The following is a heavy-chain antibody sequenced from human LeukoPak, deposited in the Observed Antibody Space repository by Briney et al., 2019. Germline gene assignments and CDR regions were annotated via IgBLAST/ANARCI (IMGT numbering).Heavy chain of an antibody. Sequence: PGGSLRLSCAASGFTFSSYEMNWVRQAPGKGLEWVSYISSSGSTIYYADSVKGRFTISMDNAKNSLYLQMNSLRAEDTAVYYCARDASGSYGYFDYWGQGTLVTVSS. CDR3: ARDASGSYGYFDY. CDR2: ISSSGSTI. J-gene: IGHJ4*02. V-gene: IGHV3-48*03. CDR1: GFTFSSYE. D-gene: IGHD1-26*01.